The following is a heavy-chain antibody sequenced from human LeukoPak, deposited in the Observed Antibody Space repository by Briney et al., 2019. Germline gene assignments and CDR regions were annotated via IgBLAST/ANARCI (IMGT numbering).Heavy chain of an antibody. CDR3: ARSIAAAGTITETDDY. V-gene: IGHV4-59*12. Sequence: PSETLSLTCTVSGGSISSYYWSWIRQPPGKGLEWIGYIYYSGSTNYNPSLKSRVTISVDTSKNQFSLKLSSVTAADTAVYYCARSIAAAGTITETDDYWGQGTLVTVSS. CDR2: IYYSGST. D-gene: IGHD6-13*01. J-gene: IGHJ4*02. CDR1: GGSISSYY.